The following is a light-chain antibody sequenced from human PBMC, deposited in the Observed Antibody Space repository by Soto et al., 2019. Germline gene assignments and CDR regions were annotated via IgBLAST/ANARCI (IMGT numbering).Light chain of an antibody. V-gene: IGLV2-18*02. CDR2: EVS. CDR3: CSYTASTTPFV. CDR1: SSDVGSFNR. J-gene: IGLJ1*01. Sequence: QSALTQPPSVSGSPGQSVTISCTGTSSDVGSFNRVCWYQQPPGIAPKLMIYEVSNRPSGVPDRFSGSRSGNTATLTISGLQAEDECDYYCCSYTASTTPFVLGTGTQVTVL.